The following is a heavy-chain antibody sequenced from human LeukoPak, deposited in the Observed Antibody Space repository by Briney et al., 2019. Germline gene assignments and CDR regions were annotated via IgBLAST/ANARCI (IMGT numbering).Heavy chain of an antibody. CDR1: GDSIYSGGFY. Sequence: SETLSLTCTVSGDSIYSGGFYWSWVRQHPGKGLEWIGHIYYSGTTYYNPSLESRLIISVDTSKNEFSLKVSSMTAADTAVYFCARARRLVRDTSFYIDYWGQGTLVTVSS. D-gene: IGHD5/OR15-5a*01. CDR2: IYYSGTT. J-gene: IGHJ4*02. V-gene: IGHV4-31*03. CDR3: ARARRLVRDTSFYIDY.